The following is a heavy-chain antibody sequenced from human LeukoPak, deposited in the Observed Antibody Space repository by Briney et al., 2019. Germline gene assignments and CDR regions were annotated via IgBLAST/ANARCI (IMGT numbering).Heavy chain of an antibody. Sequence: PSETLSLTCTVSGGSISSYYWSWIWQPPGKGLEWIGYIYHSGSTYYNPSLKSRVTISVDRSKNQFSLKLSSVTAADTAVYYCARDAYSSSWYGWFDPWGQGTLVTVSS. D-gene: IGHD6-13*01. J-gene: IGHJ5*02. CDR1: GGSISSYY. CDR2: IYHSGST. CDR3: ARDAYSSSWYGWFDP. V-gene: IGHV4-59*12.